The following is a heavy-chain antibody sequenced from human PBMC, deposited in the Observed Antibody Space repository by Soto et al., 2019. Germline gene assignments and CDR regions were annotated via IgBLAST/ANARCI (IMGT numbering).Heavy chain of an antibody. J-gene: IGHJ5*02. V-gene: IGHV1-8*01. D-gene: IGHD3-16*01. CDR1: GYSFTNND. CDR2: MNPGSGDT. CDR3: ARRETFGSLKWFDP. Sequence: GASVKVSCKASGYSFTNNDVSWVRQATGQGLEWMGWMNPGSGDTGYAQKFQGRVTMTRDISIATAYMELSSLRSDVTALYYCARRETFGSLKWFDPGGQGTLVTVSS.